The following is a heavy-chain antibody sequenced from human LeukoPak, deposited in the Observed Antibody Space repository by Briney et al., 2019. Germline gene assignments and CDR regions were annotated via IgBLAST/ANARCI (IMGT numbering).Heavy chain of an antibody. J-gene: IGHJ4*02. D-gene: IGHD5-18*01. V-gene: IGHV3-74*01. CDR3: GSDTVLGY. CDR1: GFTFSSYW. Sequence: GGSLRLSCAASGFTFSSYWMHWVRQAPGKGLVRVSRINGDGSTTFYADSVKGRFTISSDNAKNTVYLQMNSLRVEDTAVYYCGSDTVLGYWGQGTLVTASS. CDR2: INGDGSTT.